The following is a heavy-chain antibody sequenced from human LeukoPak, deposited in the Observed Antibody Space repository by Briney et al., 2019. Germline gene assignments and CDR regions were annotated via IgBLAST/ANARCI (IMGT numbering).Heavy chain of an antibody. CDR3: AKDPDCTSGICYTFFDY. CDR2: IRFDGTDE. Sequence: GGSLRLPCAASGFSFSNYGMHWVRQAPGKGLEWVAFIRFDGTDEFYADSVKGRFTISRDNSKNTLYLQMNSLRAEDAAVYYCAKDPDCTSGICYTFFDYWGQGTLVTVSS. D-gene: IGHD2-8*01. V-gene: IGHV3-30*02. CDR1: GFSFSNYG. J-gene: IGHJ4*02.